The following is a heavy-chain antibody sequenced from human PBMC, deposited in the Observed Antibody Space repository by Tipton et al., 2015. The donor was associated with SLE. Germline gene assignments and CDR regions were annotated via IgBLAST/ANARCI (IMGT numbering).Heavy chain of an antibody. V-gene: IGHV1-46*01. J-gene: IGHJ4*02. D-gene: IGHD6-13*01. CDR1: GGTFSSYA. Sequence: QVQLVQSGAEVKKPGSSVKVSCKASGGTFSSYAISWVRQAPGQGLEWMGIINPSGGSTSYAQKFQGRVTMTRDTSTSTVYMELSSLRSEDTAVYYCARDDDMAPAGIDYWGQGTLVTVSS. CDR3: ARDDDMAPAGIDY. CDR2: INPSGGST.